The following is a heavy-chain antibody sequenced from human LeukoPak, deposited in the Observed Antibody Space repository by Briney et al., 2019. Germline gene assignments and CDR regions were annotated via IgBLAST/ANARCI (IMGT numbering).Heavy chain of an antibody. D-gene: IGHD3-16*02. CDR1: GFTVSSNY. Sequence: GGSLRLSCAASGFTVSSNYMSWVRQAPGKGLEWVSVIYSGGSTYYADSVKGRFTIPRHNSKNTLYLQMNSLRAEDTAVYYCARGKGPSKGDYVWGSYRYTPYYFDYWGQGTLVTVSS. J-gene: IGHJ4*02. CDR3: ARGKGPSKGDYVWGSYRYTPYYFDY. V-gene: IGHV3-53*04. CDR2: IYSGGST.